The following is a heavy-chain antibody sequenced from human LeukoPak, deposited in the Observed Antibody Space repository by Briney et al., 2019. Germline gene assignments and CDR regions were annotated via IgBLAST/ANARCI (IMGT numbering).Heavy chain of an antibody. J-gene: IGHJ4*02. V-gene: IGHV4-34*01. D-gene: IGHD3-9*01. Sequence: PSESLSLTCAVYGGSFSGYYWSWIRRPPGKGLEWIGEINHSGSTNYNPSLKSRVTISVDTSKNQFSLKLSSVTAADTAVYYCARLGPLRYFDWLLETSNFDYWGQGTLVTVSS. CDR2: INHSGST. CDR1: GGSFSGYY. CDR3: ARLGPLRYFDWLLETSNFDY.